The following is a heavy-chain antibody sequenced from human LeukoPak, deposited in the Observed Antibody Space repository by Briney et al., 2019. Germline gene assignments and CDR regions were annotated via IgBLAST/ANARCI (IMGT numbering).Heavy chain of an antibody. Sequence: GGSLRLSCAASGFTFSSYDMHWVRQVTGKGLEWVSGFRTTGDTYYADSVKGRFTISRENAKNSLYLQMNSLRAGDTAVYYCARYSSGWYNAFDIWGQGTMVTVSS. CDR1: GFTFSSYD. V-gene: IGHV3-13*01. CDR3: ARYSSGWYNAFDI. D-gene: IGHD6-19*01. J-gene: IGHJ3*02. CDR2: FRTTGDT.